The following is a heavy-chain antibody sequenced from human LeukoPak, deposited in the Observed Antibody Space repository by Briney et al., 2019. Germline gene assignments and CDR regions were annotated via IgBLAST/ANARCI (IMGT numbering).Heavy chain of an antibody. CDR1: GGSIRNYY. D-gene: IGHD2-15*01. J-gene: IGHJ4*02. Sequence: PSETLSLTCTVSGGSIRNYYWSWIRQPAGKGLEWIGRVYLSGSTNYNPSLKSRVTMSIDTSKKQFSLMLSSVTAADTAVYYCASGSDTWGTQLKYYFDYWGQGSLVTVSS. CDR2: VYLSGST. CDR3: ASGSDTWGTQLKYYFDY. V-gene: IGHV4-4*07.